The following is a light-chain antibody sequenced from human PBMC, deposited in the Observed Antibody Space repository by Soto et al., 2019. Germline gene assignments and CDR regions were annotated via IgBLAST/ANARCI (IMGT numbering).Light chain of an antibody. CDR2: AAS. J-gene: IGKJ1*01. V-gene: IGKV1-39*01. Sequence: DIQMTQSPSSLYASVGDRVTITCRASPSISSYLNWYQQKPGKAPKLLIYAASSLQSGVPSRFSGSGSGTDFTLTSSSLQPEDFATYYGQQSYSTPRTFGQGTKVEIK. CDR1: PSISSY. CDR3: QQSYSTPRT.